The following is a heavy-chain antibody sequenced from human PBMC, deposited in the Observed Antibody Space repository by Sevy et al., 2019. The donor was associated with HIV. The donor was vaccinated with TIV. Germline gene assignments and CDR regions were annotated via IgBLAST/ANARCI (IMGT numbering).Heavy chain of an antibody. J-gene: IGHJ4*02. V-gene: IGHV1-2*06. CDR2: INPHFGGI. D-gene: IGHD3-10*01. CDR1: GYRFTSYI. CDR3: ARLGDDY. Sequence: ASVKVSCKTSGYRFTSYIIHWVRQAPGHGLEWMGQINPHFGGINYAQSFQGRVTMTTETSISTAYMELRSLRSDDTAMYYCARLGDDYWGQGTLVTVSS.